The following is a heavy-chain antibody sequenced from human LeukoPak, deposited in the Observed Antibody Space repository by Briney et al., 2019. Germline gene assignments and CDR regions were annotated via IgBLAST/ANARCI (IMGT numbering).Heavy chain of an antibody. Sequence: SVKVSCKASGGTFSSYAISWVRQAPGQGLEWMGGIIPIFGTANYAQKFQGRVTITADESTSTAYMELSSLRSEDMAVYYCARDLLGDYYDSSGYSDVWGQGTTVTVSS. D-gene: IGHD3-22*01. V-gene: IGHV1-69*13. CDR1: GGTFSSYA. CDR3: ARDLLGDYYDSSGYSDV. CDR2: IIPIFGTA. J-gene: IGHJ6*02.